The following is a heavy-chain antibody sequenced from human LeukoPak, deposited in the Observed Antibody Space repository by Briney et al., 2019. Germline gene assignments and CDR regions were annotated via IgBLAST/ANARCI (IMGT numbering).Heavy chain of an antibody. CDR1: GGSFSGYY. CDR2: INHSGST. J-gene: IGHJ5*02. Sequence: PSETLSLTCAVYGGSFSGYYWSWIRQPPGKGLEWIGEINHSGSTNYNPSLKSRVTISVDTSKNQFSLKLSSVTAADTAVYYCARSPKTRMRAPPPFSNWFDPWGQGTLVTVSS. CDR3: ARSPKTRMRAPPPFSNWFDP. D-gene: IGHD3-3*02. V-gene: IGHV4-34*01.